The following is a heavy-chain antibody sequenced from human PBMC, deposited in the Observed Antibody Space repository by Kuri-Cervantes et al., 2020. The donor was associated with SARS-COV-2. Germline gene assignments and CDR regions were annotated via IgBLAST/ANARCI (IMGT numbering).Heavy chain of an antibody. D-gene: IGHD2-2*01. CDR2: IRYDGSNK. J-gene: IGHJ4*02. Sequence: GGSLRLSCAASGFTFSSYGMHWVRQAPGKGLEWVAFIRYDGSNKYYADSVKGRFTISRDNSKNTLYLQMNSLRAEDTAVYYCAKGYCSSTSCYPDYWGQGTLFT. CDR1: GFTFSSYG. V-gene: IGHV3-30*02. CDR3: AKGYCSSTSCYPDY.